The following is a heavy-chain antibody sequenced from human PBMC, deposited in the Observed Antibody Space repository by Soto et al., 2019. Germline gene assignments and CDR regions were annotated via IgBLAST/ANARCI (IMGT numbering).Heavy chain of an antibody. CDR1: GFTFSSYA. J-gene: IGHJ4*02. D-gene: IGHD6-13*01. V-gene: IGHV3-23*01. CDR2: ISGSGGST. Sequence: GGSLRLSCAASGFTFSSYAMSWVRQAPGKGLEWVSAISGSGGSTYYADSVKGRFTISRDNSKNTLYLQMNSLRAEDTAVYYCAKDGTVPSSSWYHYFDYWGQGTLVTVSS. CDR3: AKDGTVPSSSWYHYFDY.